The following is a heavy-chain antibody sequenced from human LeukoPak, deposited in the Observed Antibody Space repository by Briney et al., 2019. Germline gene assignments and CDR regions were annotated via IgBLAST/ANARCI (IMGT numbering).Heavy chain of an antibody. J-gene: IGHJ4*02. V-gene: IGHV3-23*01. D-gene: IGHD2-15*01. CDR1: GFTFTSYA. CDR3: AKARYCSGGSCYFDY. Sequence: RTGGSLRLSCAASGFTFTSYATSWVRQAPGKGLEWVSAISGSGGSTYYADSVKGRFTISRDNSKNTLYLQMNSLRAEDTALYYCAKARYCSGGSCYFDYWGQGTLVTVSS. CDR2: ISGSGGST.